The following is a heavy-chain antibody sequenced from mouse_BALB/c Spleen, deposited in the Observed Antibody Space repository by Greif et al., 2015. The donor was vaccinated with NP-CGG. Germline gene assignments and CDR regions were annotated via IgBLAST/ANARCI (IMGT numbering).Heavy chain of an antibody. J-gene: IGHJ2*01. CDR1: GYTFTSYW. V-gene: IGHV1-7*01. D-gene: IGHD4-1*02. Sequence: VQLQQSGAELAKPGASVKMSCKASGYTFTSYWMHWVKQRPGQGLEWIGYINPSTGYTEYNQKFKDKATLTADKSSSTAYMQLSSLTSEDSAVYYCARRATGFDYWGQGTTLTVSS. CDR2: INPSTGYT. CDR3: ARRATGFDY.